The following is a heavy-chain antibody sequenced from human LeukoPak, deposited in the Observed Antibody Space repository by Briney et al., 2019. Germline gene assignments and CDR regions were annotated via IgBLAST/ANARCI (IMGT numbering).Heavy chain of an antibody. CDR2: IKQDGSEI. D-gene: IGHD1-14*01. V-gene: IGHV3-7*01. CDR3: ARDRYFQY. CDR1: GFTFSSHW. Sequence: HPGGSLRLSCAASGFTFSSHWMSWVRQAPGKGLEWVANIKQDGSEIYYVDSVEGRFTISRDNAKNSLHLQMNSLRVEDTAVYYCARDRYFQYWGQGTVVTVSS. J-gene: IGHJ1*01.